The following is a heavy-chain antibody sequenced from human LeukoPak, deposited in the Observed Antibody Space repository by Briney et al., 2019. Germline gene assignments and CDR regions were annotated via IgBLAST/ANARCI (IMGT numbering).Heavy chain of an antibody. CDR2: MNPNSGNT. J-gene: IGHJ4*02. D-gene: IGHD1-26*01. CDR1: GYTFTSYD. Sequence: ASVKVSCKASGYTFTSYDINWVRQATGQGLEWMGWMNPNSGNTGYAQKFQGRVTITRNTSISTAYMELSSLRPEDTAVYYCARGRGRGSYSRYWGQGTLVTVSS. V-gene: IGHV1-8*03. CDR3: ARGRGRGSYSRY.